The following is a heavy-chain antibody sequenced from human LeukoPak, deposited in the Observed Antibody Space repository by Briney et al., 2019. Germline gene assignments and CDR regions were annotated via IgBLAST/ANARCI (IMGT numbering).Heavy chain of an antibody. J-gene: IGHJ4*02. CDR2: IIPILGIA. CDR3: ARGALWFGEPFPFDY. V-gene: IGHV1-69*04. CDR1: GGTFSSYA. D-gene: IGHD3-10*01. Sequence: ASVKVSCKASGGTFSSYAISWVRQAPGQGLEWMGRIIPILGIANYAQKFQGRVTITADKSTSTAYMELSSLRSEDTAVYYCARGALWFGEPFPFDYWGQGTLVTVSS.